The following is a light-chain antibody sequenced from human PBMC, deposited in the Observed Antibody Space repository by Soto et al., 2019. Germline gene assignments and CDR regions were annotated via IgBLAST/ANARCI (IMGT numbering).Light chain of an antibody. CDR3: SSYIPNNSTYV. V-gene: IGLV2-14*03. CDR2: DVS. J-gene: IGLJ1*01. Sequence: QSVLTQPASVSGSPGQSITISCTGTSSDVGGYNYVSWYQHHPGKAPKRMIHDVSNRPSGVSHRFSGSKSGNTASLTISGLQAEDEADYYCSSYIPNNSTYVFGTGTKLTVL. CDR1: SSDVGGYNY.